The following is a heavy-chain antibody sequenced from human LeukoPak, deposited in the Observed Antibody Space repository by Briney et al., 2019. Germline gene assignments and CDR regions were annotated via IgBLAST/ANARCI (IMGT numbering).Heavy chain of an antibody. CDR2: INPSGGST. CDR1: GYTFTSYY. Sequence: GASVKVSCKASGYTFTSYYMHWVRQAPGQGLEWMGIINPSGGSTSYAQKFQGRVTMTRDTSTSTVYMELSSLRSEDTAVYYCARGSETGDWPPLGFDYWGQGTLVTVSS. V-gene: IGHV1-46*01. J-gene: IGHJ4*02. CDR3: ARGSETGDWPPLGFDY. D-gene: IGHD7-27*01.